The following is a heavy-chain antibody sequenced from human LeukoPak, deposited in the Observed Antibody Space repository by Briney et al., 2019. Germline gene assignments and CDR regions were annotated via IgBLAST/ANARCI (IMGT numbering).Heavy chain of an antibody. D-gene: IGHD6-13*01. Sequence: PSETLSLTCTVSGGSISSNYWSWIRQPAGKGLEWIGRIYTSGSTNYSPSLKSRVTLSVDTSRNKFSLRLSSVTAADTAVYYCARDGRQYASSWYFDLWGQGTLVIVSS. V-gene: IGHV4-4*07. J-gene: IGHJ4*02. CDR1: GGSISSNY. CDR3: ARDGRQYASSWYFDL. CDR2: IYTSGST.